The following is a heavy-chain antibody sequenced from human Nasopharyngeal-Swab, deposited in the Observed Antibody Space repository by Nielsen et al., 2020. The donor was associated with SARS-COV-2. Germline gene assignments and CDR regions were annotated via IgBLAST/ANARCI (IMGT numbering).Heavy chain of an antibody. J-gene: IGHJ6*02. D-gene: IGHD3-10*01. Sequence: SVKVSCKASGGTFSSYAISWVRQAPGQGLEWMGRIIPILGIANYAQKFQGRVTITADKSTSTAYMELSSLRSEDTAVYYCARDEGITMVRGDLAGMDVRGQGTTVTVSS. CDR2: IIPILGIA. V-gene: IGHV1-69*04. CDR1: GGTFSSYA. CDR3: ARDEGITMVRGDLAGMDV.